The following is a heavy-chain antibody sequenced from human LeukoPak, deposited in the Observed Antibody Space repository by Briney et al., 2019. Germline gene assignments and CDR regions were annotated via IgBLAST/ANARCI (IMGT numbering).Heavy chain of an antibody. CDR1: GYTFTGYY. CDR2: INPNSGGT. Sequence: ASVKVSCKASGYTFTGYYMHWVRQAPGQGLEWMGWINPNSGGTNYAQKFQGRVTMTRDTSISTAYMELSRLRSDDTAVYYCARVAGSYYLLGYWGQGTLVTVSS. V-gene: IGHV1-2*02. D-gene: IGHD3-10*01. J-gene: IGHJ4*02. CDR3: ARVAGSYYLLGY.